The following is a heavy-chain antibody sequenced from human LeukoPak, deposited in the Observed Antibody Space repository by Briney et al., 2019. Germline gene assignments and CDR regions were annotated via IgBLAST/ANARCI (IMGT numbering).Heavy chain of an antibody. D-gene: IGHD3-22*01. CDR3: ARGGGYYSF. V-gene: IGHV4-61*01. J-gene: IGHJ4*02. CDR2: FYYSGSS. Sequence: SETLSLTCTVSGGSVSSGSYYWSWIRQPPGKGLEWIGYFYYSGSSNYNPSLKSRVTISVDTSKNQFSLKLSSVTAADTAVYYCARGGGYYSFWGQGTLVTVSS. CDR1: GGSVSSGSYY.